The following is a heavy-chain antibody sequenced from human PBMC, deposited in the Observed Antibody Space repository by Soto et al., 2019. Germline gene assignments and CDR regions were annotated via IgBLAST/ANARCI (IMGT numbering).Heavy chain of an antibody. Sequence: SETLSLTCTVSGTSISSTNYYWGWIRQPPGKGLEWITSIYYTGMTYYNPSLKGRVTISVDTSKNQFSLKLSSVTAADRAVYYCAAGGGLPRYYWGQGTLVTVSS. V-gene: IGHV4-39*01. CDR2: IYYTGMT. CDR1: GTSISSTNYY. D-gene: IGHD5-12*01. J-gene: IGHJ4*02. CDR3: AAGGGLPRYY.